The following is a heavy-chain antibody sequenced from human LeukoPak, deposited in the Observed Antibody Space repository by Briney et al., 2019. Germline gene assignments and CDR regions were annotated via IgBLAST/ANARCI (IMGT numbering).Heavy chain of an antibody. J-gene: IGHJ4*02. CDR1: GFTFSSYA. V-gene: IGHV3-23*01. Sequence: GGSLRLSCAASGFTFSSYAMSWVRQAPGKGLEWVSAISGSSGSTYYADSVKGRFTISRDNSKNTLYLQMNSLRAEDTAVYYCAKDRGGYCGGDCYPYYFDYWGQGTLVTVSS. D-gene: IGHD2-21*02. CDR3: AKDRGGYCGGDCYPYYFDY. CDR2: ISGSSGST.